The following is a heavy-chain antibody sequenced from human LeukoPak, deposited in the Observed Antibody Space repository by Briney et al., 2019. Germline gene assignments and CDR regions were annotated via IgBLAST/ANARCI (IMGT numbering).Heavy chain of an antibody. CDR2: IYHSGST. J-gene: IGHJ5*02. V-gene: IGHV4-30-2*01. CDR1: GGSISSGGYS. CDR3: AREGYCSGGSCDNWFDP. Sequence: PSETLSLTCAVSGGSISSGGYSWSWIRQPPGQGLEWIGYIYHSGSTYYNPSLKSRVTISVDRSKNQFSLNLSSATAADTAVYYCAREGYCSGGSCDNWFDPWGQGTLVTVSS. D-gene: IGHD2-15*01.